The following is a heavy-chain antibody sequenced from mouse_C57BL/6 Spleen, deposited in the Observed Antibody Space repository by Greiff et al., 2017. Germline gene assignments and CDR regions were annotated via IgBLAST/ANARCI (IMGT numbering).Heavy chain of an antibody. D-gene: IGHD1-1*01. J-gene: IGHJ2*01. Sequence: VKLMESGAELVKPGASVKISCKASGYAFSSYWMNWVKQRPGKGLEWIGQIYPGDGDTNYNGKFKGKATLTADKSSSTAYMQLSSLTSEDSAVYFCARGDYGSLDYWGQGTTLTVSS. CDR2: IYPGDGDT. V-gene: IGHV1-80*01. CDR3: ARGDYGSLDY. CDR1: GYAFSSYW.